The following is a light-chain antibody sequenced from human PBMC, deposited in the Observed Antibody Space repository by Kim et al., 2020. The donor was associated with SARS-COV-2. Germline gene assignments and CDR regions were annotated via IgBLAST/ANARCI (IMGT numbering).Light chain of an antibody. V-gene: IGKV1-12*01. Sequence: SVRDRVNITCTASQAIGKWLAWYQHRTRKAPKVLVYSASRLQSGVPSRFSGSGSGTAFPLPIRSLQPGDSAIYYCQPASKSPLTFGGGTKLEI. J-gene: IGKJ4*01. CDR2: SAS. CDR1: QAIGKW. CDR3: QPASKSPLT.